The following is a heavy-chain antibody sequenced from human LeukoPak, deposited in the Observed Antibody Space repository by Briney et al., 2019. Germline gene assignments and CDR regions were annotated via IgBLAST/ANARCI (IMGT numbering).Heavy chain of an antibody. V-gene: IGHV1-46*01. CDR3: ARGYYYDSSGHYLTDFDY. J-gene: IGHJ4*02. Sequence: ASVKVSCKASGYTSTSYYMHWVRQAPGQGLEWMGIINPSGGSTSYAQKFQGRVTMTRDTSTSTVYMELSSLRSEDTAVYYCARGYYYDSSGHYLTDFDYWGQGTLVTVSS. CDR2: INPSGGST. D-gene: IGHD3-22*01. CDR1: GYTSTSYY.